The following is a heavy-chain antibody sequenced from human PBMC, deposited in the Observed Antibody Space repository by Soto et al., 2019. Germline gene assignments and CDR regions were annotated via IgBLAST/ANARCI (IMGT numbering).Heavy chain of an antibody. D-gene: IGHD6-19*01. CDR2: ISSSSSYI. J-gene: IGHJ6*02. V-gene: IGHV3-21*01. CDR3: ARDWAYSSGWSQLYYYYYGMYV. Sequence: EVQLVESGGGLVKPGGSLRLSCAASGFTFSSYSMNWVRQAPGKGLEWVSSISSSSSYIYYADSVKGRFTISRDNAKNSLYLQLNSLRAEDTAVYYCARDWAYSSGWSQLYYYYYGMYVCGQGTTVTVAS. CDR1: GFTFSSYS.